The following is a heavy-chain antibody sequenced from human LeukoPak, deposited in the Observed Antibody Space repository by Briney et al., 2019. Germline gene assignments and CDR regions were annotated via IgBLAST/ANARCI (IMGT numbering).Heavy chain of an antibody. J-gene: IGHJ3*02. Sequence: SETLSLTCAVYGGSFSGYYWSWIRQPPGKGLEWIGEINHSGSTNYNPSLKSRVTISVDTSKNQFSLKLSSVTAADTAVYYCARDKLIAARPYAFDIWGQGTMVTVSS. V-gene: IGHV4-34*01. D-gene: IGHD6-6*01. CDR3: ARDKLIAARPYAFDI. CDR1: GGSFSGYY. CDR2: INHSGST.